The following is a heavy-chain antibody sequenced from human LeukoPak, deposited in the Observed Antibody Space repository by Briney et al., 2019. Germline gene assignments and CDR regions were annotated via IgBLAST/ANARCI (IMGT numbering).Heavy chain of an antibody. CDR3: AKDLYYYDSSGYFPFHY. CDR1: GFTFSSYG. V-gene: IGHV3-30*02. D-gene: IGHD3-22*01. CDR2: IRYDGSNK. J-gene: IGHJ4*02. Sequence: PGGSLRLSCAVSGFTFSSYGMHWVRQAPRKGLEWVAFIRYDGSNKYYADSVKGRFTISRDNSKNTLYLQMNSLRAEDTAVYYCAKDLYYYDSSGYFPFHYWGQGTLVTVSS.